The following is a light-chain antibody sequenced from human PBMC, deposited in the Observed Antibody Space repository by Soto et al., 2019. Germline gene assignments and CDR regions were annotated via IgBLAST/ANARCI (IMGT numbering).Light chain of an antibody. Sequence: EIVMTQSPATLSVSPGERATLSCRASQSVSSNLAWYQQKPGQAPRLLIYGASTRATGIPARFSGSGSGTEFTLTISSLQSEDFAVYYYQQYNNRPSWTFGQGTKVEIK. J-gene: IGKJ1*01. CDR1: QSVSSN. CDR2: GAS. CDR3: QQYNNRPSWT. V-gene: IGKV3-15*01.